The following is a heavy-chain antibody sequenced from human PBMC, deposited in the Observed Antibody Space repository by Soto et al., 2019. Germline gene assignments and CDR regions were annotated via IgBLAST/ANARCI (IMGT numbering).Heavy chain of an antibody. CDR1: GGSFSSGDYY. CDR2: IYYPGST. J-gene: IGHJ6*02. Sequence: QVQLQESGPGVVKPSQTLSLTCTVSGGSFSSGDYYWSWVRQPPGKALEWIGYIYYPGSTFNNPSHKSRVSISIDTSKTQFSLKLSSVTAADTAVYYCARIHFGDEPSYYYYGMDVWGQGTTVTVSS. V-gene: IGHV4-30-4*01. D-gene: IGHD4-17*01. CDR3: ARIHFGDEPSYYYYGMDV.